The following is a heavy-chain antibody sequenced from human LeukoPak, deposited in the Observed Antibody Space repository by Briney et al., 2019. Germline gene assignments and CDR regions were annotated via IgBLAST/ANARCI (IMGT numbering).Heavy chain of an antibody. J-gene: IGHJ4*02. CDR2: INHSGST. CDR1: GGSFSGYY. D-gene: IGHD3-22*01. V-gene: IGHV4-34*01. CDR3: ARGDSSGYYQFDY. Sequence: PSETLSLTCAVYGGSFSGYYWSWIHQPPGKGLEWIGEINHSGSTNYNPSLKSRVTISVDTSKNQFSLKLSSVTAADTAVYYCARGDSSGYYQFDYWGQGTLVTVSS.